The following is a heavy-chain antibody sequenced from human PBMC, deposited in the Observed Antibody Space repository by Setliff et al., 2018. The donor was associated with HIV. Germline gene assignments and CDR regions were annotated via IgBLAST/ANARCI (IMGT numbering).Heavy chain of an antibody. V-gene: IGHV4-38-2*02. D-gene: IGHD3-3*01. CDR1: GASIWNYYW. CDR3: ARPLTASYNFWGDAFAI. J-gene: IGHJ3*02. Sequence: ASETLSLTCTVSGASIWNYYWVSWVRQPPGKGLEWIGSIFHSGSSYYNPSLKSRVTISVDTSKNHFSLKLTSVTAADTAVYYCARPLTASYNFWGDAFAIWGQGTMVTVSS. CDR2: IFHSGSS.